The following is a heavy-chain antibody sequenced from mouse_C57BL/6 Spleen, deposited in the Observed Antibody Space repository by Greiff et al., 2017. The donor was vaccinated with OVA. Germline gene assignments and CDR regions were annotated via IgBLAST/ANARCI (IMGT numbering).Heavy chain of an antibody. CDR2: IDPSDSET. CDR3: ARWDYSNPYAMDY. D-gene: IGHD2-5*01. J-gene: IGHJ4*01. Sequence: VQLQQPGAELVRPGSSVKLSCKASGYTFTSYWMHWVKQRPIHGLEWIGNIDPSDSETHYNQKFKDKATLTVDKSSSTAYMQLSSLTSEDSAVYYCARWDYSNPYAMDYWGQGTSVTVSS. CDR1: GYTFTSYW. V-gene: IGHV1-52*01.